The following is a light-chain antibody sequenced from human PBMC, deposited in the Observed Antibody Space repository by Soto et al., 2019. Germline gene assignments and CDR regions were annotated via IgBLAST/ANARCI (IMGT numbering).Light chain of an antibody. J-gene: IGLJ3*02. V-gene: IGLV4-69*01. CDR1: SGHSSYA. Sequence: VVTQSPSASASLGASVKLTCTLSSGHSSYAIAWHQQQPEKGPRYLMKLNSDGSHSKGDGIPDRFSGSSSGAERYLTISSLQSEDEADYYCQTWVTGIQVFGGGTKLTVL. CDR2: LNSDGSH. CDR3: QTWVTGIQV.